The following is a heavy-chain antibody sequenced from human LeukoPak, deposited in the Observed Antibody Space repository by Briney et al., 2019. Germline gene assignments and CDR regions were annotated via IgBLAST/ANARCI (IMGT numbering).Heavy chain of an antibody. V-gene: IGHV4-34*01. CDR3: TTRTRVLFRRNWFDP. D-gene: IGHD2-21*01. J-gene: IGHJ5*02. CDR2: INHSGST. Sequence: WETLSLTCAVYGGSFSGYYWSWIRQPPGKGLEWIGEINHSGSTNYNPSLKSRVTISVGTSKTHFSLKLSSLSTADTAVYYPTTRTRVLFRRNWFDPWGQGNLFTVSS. CDR1: GGSFSGYY.